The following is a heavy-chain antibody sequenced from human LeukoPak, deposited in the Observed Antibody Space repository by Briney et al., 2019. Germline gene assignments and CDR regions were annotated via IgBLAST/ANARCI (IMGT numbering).Heavy chain of an antibody. CDR1: GFTFSSYE. Sequence: GGSLRLSCAASGFTFSSYEMNWVRQAPGKGLEWVSYISSSGSTIYYADSVKGRFTISRDNAKHSLYLQMNSLRAEDTAVYYCAREASSSWYAGTDYWGQGTLVTVSS. V-gene: IGHV3-48*03. J-gene: IGHJ4*02. D-gene: IGHD6-13*01. CDR2: ISSSGSTI. CDR3: AREASSSWYAGTDY.